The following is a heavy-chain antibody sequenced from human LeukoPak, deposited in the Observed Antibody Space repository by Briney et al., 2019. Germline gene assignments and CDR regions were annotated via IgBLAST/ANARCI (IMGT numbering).Heavy chain of an antibody. CDR3: ASGYQWLPTDY. D-gene: IGHD3-22*01. CDR1: GYSITSYW. CDR2: IYPGDSDT. V-gene: IGHV5-51*01. Sequence: GAFLQISCKGSGYSITSYWIGWVRQIPGKGLEWMGIIYPGDSDTRYSPSFQGQVTISADKSISTAYLQWSSLTASDTAMYYCASGYQWLPTDYWGQGTPVTVSS. J-gene: IGHJ4*02.